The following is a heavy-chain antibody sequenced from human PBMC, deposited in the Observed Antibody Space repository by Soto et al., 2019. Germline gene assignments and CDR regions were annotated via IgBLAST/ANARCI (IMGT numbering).Heavy chain of an antibody. D-gene: IGHD3-22*01. V-gene: IGHV4-59*08. J-gene: IGHJ4*02. CDR2: ISYSGST. CDR3: ARQDTSGYAFDY. Sequence: PSETLSLTCTVSGGSISSFDWNWIRQSPGKGLEWSGYISYSGSTNYNPSLKSRVTISVDTSKNQFSLKLSSVTAADTAVYYCARQDTSGYAFDYWGQGTLVTVSS. CDR1: GGSISSFD.